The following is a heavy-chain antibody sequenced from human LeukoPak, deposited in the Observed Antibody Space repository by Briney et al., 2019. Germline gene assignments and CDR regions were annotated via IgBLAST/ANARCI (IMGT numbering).Heavy chain of an antibody. J-gene: IGHJ5*02. V-gene: IGHV4-34*01. D-gene: IGHD1-26*01. CDR3: ARARGRRWELPQKNWFDP. Sequence: PSETLSLTCAVYGGSFSGYYWSWIRQPPGKGLEWIGEINHSGSTNYNPSLKGRVTISVDTSKNQFSLKLSSVTAADTAVYYCARARGRRWELPQKNWFDPWGQGTLVTVSS. CDR1: GGSFSGYY. CDR2: INHSGST.